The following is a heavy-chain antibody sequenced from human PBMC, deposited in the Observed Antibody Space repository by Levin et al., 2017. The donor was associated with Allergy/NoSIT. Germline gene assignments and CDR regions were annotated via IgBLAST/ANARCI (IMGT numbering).Heavy chain of an antibody. CDR2: INHSGST. J-gene: IGHJ4*02. CDR1: GGSFSGYY. V-gene: IGHV4-34*01. CDR3: ARGAPYGGRNNIFDY. Sequence: SQTLSLTCAVYGGSFSGYYWSWIRQPPGKGLEWIGEINHSGSTNYNPSLKSRVTISVDTSKNQFSLKLSSVTAADTAVYYCARGAPYGGRNNIFDYWGQGTLVTVSS. D-gene: IGHD4-23*01.